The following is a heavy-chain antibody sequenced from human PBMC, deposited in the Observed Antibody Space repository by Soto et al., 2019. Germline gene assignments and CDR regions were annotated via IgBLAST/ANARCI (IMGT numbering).Heavy chain of an antibody. CDR2: ISAYSGNT. Sequence: QVQLVQSGAEVKKPGASVKVSCKASGYTFTTYGITWVRQAPGQGLEWMGWISAYSGNTNYAQKLQGRLTVNTDTSTTTAYMDLRSLRSDDTAVYYCARVVKAGDYGDYGRYYFDYWGHGTLVTVSS. CDR3: ARVVKAGDYGDYGRYYFDY. V-gene: IGHV1-18*04. CDR1: GYTFTTYG. D-gene: IGHD4-17*01. J-gene: IGHJ4*01.